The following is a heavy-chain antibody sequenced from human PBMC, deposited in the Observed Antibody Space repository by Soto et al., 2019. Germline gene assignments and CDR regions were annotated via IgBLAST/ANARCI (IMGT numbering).Heavy chain of an antibody. CDR3: ARAKLVVEGRFDY. V-gene: IGHV3-11*06. D-gene: IGHD3-22*01. J-gene: IGHJ4*02. Sequence: GSLRLSCAASGFSFSDYYINWIRQAPGKGLEWISYISSSGAYTNYADSVRGRFTMSRDSAKNSLLLQMDGLRAEDTAVYYCARAKLVVEGRFDYWGQGTLVTVSS. CDR2: ISSSGAYT. CDR1: GFSFSDYY.